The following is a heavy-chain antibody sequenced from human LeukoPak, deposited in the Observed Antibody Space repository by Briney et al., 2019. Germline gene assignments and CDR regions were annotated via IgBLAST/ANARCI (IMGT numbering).Heavy chain of an antibody. Sequence: SVELYCKASGYEFSSYGISWVRQAPGQGLEWMGWISAYNGKTKYAEKFQGRLTMTTETSTSIAYMELRSLTSGDTAVYYCAKDSPRDDYVRGSYRYSRRGLDIWGQGTLVTASS. CDR2: ISAYNGKT. D-gene: IGHD3-16*02. CDR1: GYEFSSYG. J-gene: IGHJ3*02. CDR3: AKDSPRDDYVRGSYRYSRRGLDI. V-gene: IGHV1-18*01.